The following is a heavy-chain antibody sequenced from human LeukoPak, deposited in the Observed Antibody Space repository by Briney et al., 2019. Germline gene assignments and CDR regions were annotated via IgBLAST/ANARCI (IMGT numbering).Heavy chain of an antibody. D-gene: IGHD1-26*01. CDR3: AKDKGSYFGDWFDP. CDR2: ISGSGGST. Sequence: GGSLRLSCAASGFTFSSYGMSWVRQAPGKGREWVSAISGSGGSTYYADSVKGRFTISRDNSKYTLYLQMNSLRAEDTAVYYCAKDKGSYFGDWFDPWGQGTLVTVSS. CDR1: GFTFSSYG. V-gene: IGHV3-23*01. J-gene: IGHJ5*02.